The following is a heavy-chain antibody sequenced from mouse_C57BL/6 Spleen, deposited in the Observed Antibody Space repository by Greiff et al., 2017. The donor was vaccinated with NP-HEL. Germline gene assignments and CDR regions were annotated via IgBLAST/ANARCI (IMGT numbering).Heavy chain of an antibody. D-gene: IGHD4-1*01. V-gene: IGHV3-6*01. J-gene: IGHJ3*01. CDR2: ISYDGSN. CDR3: ARSNWDGAWFAY. CDR1: GYSITSGYY. Sequence: EVKLVESGPGLVKPSQSLSLTCSVTGYSITSGYYWNWIRQFPGTKLEWLGYISYDGSNNYNPSLKNRISITRDTSKNQFFLKLNSVTTEDTATYYCARSNWDGAWFAYWGQGTLVTVSA.